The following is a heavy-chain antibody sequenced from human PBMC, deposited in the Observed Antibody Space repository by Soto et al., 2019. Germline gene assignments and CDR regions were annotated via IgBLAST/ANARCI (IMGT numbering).Heavy chain of an antibody. CDR3: AKDRASGGGSCYDS. J-gene: IGHJ4*02. Sequence: GGSLRLSCAASEFDFSNYAMAWVRQAPGKGLEWVSHITASGATTYYADSVKGRFTISRDNSKNTVYLHMSALRVEDTAIFFCAKDRASGGGSCYDSWGQGTLVTVYS. CDR1: EFDFSNYA. V-gene: IGHV3-23*01. CDR2: ITASGATT. D-gene: IGHD5-18*01.